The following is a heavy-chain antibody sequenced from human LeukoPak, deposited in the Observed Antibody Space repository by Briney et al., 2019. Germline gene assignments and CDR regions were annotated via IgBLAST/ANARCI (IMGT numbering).Heavy chain of an antibody. CDR3: ARGNWNDESYYYYMDV. Sequence: AGGSLRLSCAASGFTFSSYGMHWVRQAPGKGLEWVAVIWYDGSKKYYADSVKGRFTISRDNSENTLFLQVNSLRAEDTALYYCARGNWNDESYYYYMDVWGKGTTVTVSS. V-gene: IGHV3-33*01. CDR1: GFTFSSYG. J-gene: IGHJ6*03. CDR2: IWYDGSKK. D-gene: IGHD1-1*01.